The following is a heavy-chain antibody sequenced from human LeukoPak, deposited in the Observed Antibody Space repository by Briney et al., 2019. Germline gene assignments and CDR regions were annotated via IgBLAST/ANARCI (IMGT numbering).Heavy chain of an antibody. Sequence: SETLSLTCAVSGGSISSGGYSWSWIRQPPGKGLEWIGYIYHSGSTYYNPSLKSRVTISVDRSKNQFSLKLSSVTAADTAVYYCAGQLLYSVGVWFDPWGQGTLVTVSS. CDR2: IYHSGST. V-gene: IGHV4-30-2*01. CDR1: GGSISSGGYS. D-gene: IGHD2-2*02. CDR3: AGQLLYSVGVWFDP. J-gene: IGHJ5*02.